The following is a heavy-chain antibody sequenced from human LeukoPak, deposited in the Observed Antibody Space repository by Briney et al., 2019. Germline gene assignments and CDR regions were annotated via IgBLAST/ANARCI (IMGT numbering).Heavy chain of an antibody. V-gene: IGHV3-30*04. CDR1: GFTFSSYA. Sequence: PGGSLRLSCAASGFTFSSYAMHWVRQAPGKGLEWVAVISYDGSNKYYADSVKGRFTISRDNSKNTLYLQMNSLRAEDTAVYYCAKVHSYGYGAYYMDVWGKGTTVTVSS. D-gene: IGHD5-18*01. CDR3: AKVHSYGYGAYYMDV. CDR2: ISYDGSNK. J-gene: IGHJ6*03.